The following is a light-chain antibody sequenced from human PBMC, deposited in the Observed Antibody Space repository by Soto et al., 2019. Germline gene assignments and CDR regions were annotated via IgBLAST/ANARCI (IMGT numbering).Light chain of an antibody. V-gene: IGKV2-24*01. CDR3: VQFSHFPRT. CDR1: QSLVYSDGNTY. CDR2: QIS. Sequence: DVVLTQTPLSSPVTLGQPASISCRSSQSLVYSDGNTYLSWLQQRPGQPPRLLIYQISNRFSGVPDIFSGSGAGTDFTLKISRVEAEDVGVSSCVQFSHFPRTFGQGTKVEIK. J-gene: IGKJ1*01.